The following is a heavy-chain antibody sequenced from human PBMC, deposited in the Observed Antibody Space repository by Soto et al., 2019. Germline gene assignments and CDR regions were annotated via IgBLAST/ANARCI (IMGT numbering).Heavy chain of an antibody. CDR3: ERDGYDGSGSPYPAD. CDR1: CGCISDSF. D-gene: IGHD3-10*01. J-gene: IGHJ4*02. V-gene: IGHV4-59*01. Sequence: EPLSLTWIHACGCISDSFWRWIRQSPGKGLEWIGYIYYLGSTDYNPSLKSRVTISVDTSKRQFCLRLTSVAAADTAVYYCERDGYDGSGSPYPADWGPGTQVTASS. CDR2: IYYLGST.